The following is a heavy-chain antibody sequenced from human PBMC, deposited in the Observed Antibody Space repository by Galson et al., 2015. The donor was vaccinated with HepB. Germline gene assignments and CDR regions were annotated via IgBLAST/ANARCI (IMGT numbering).Heavy chain of an antibody. CDR3: ARAGGGSGGLWFGELSVDY. D-gene: IGHD3-10*01. J-gene: IGHJ4*02. Sequence: SLRLSCAASGFTFSSYAMHWVRQAPGKGLEWVAVISYDGSNKYYADSVKGRFTISRDNSKDTLYLQMNSLRAEDTAVYYCARAGGGSGGLWFGELSVDYWGQGTLVTVSS. CDR2: ISYDGSNK. V-gene: IGHV3-30*04. CDR1: GFTFSSYA.